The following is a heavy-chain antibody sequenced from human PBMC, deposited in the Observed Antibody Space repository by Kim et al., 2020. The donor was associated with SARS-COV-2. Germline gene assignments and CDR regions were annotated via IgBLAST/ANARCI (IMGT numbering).Heavy chain of an antibody. CDR3: AKEETNSFVY. CDR2: T. V-gene: IGHV3-23*01. Sequence: TYDAAPVKGRFTISRDNAKNTLYLQMNSLKAEDTALYYCAKEETNSFVYWGQGSLVTVSS. J-gene: IGHJ4*02. D-gene: IGHD1-7*01.